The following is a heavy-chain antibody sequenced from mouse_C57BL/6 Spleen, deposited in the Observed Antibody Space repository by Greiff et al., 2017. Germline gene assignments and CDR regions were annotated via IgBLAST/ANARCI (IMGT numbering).Heavy chain of an antibody. CDR1: GYTFTDYN. D-gene: IGHD1-1*01. J-gene: IGHJ2*01. Sequence: EVQLQQSGPELVKPGASVKMSCKASGYTFTDYNMHWVKQSHGKSLEWIGYINPNNGGTNYNQKFKGTATLTVNKSSSTAYMELRSLTAEDSAVYYGAREGGNFDYWGQGTTLTVSS. CDR3: AREGGNFDY. V-gene: IGHV1-22*01. CDR2: INPNNGGT.